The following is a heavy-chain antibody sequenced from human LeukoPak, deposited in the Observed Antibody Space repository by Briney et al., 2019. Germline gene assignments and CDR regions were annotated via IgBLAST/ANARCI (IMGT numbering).Heavy chain of an antibody. J-gene: IGHJ4*02. D-gene: IGHD3-3*01. CDR3: ARAERVVNVDY. CDR2: IYPGDSDT. Sequence: GESLKISCKGSGYSFTSYWIGWVRQMPGKGLEWMGIIYPGDSDTRYSPTFQGQVTISADKSISTAYLQWSSLKASDAAMYYCARAERVVNVDYWGQGTLVTVSS. CDR1: GYSFTSYW. V-gene: IGHV5-51*01.